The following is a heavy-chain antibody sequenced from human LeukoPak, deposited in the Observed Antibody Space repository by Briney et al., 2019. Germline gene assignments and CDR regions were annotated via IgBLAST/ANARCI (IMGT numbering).Heavy chain of an antibody. Sequence: SETLSLTCIVSGDSINRNSNYWGWLRQPPGRELEWIGSIYYSGSTYYNPSLKSRVTISADASKNRFSLRLSSVTATDTAVYYCARHGFYYASGPLSDYWGQGIVVTVSS. V-gene: IGHV4-39*01. CDR2: IYYSGST. CDR3: ARHGFYYASGPLSDY. CDR1: GDSINRNSNY. J-gene: IGHJ4*02. D-gene: IGHD3-10*01.